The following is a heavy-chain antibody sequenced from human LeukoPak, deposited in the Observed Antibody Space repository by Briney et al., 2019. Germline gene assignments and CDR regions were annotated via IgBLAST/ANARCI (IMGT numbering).Heavy chain of an antibody. CDR3: ARGGGNSLDC. Sequence: GGSLRLSCAASGFTFSSYAMHWVRQAPGKGLEWVAVISYDGSNKYYADSVKGRFTISRDNSKNTLYLQMNSLRAEDTAVYYCARGGGNSLDCWGQRTLVTVSS. V-gene: IGHV3-30*04. J-gene: IGHJ4*02. CDR1: GFTFSSYA. D-gene: IGHD4-23*01. CDR2: ISYDGSNK.